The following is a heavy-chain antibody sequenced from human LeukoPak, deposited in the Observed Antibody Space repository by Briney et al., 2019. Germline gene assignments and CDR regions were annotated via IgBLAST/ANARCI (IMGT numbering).Heavy chain of an antibody. CDR1: GYTFTGYY. CDR3: ARSGVLRYFVWLLSYYFDY. Sequence: ASVKVSCKASGYTFTGYYMHWVRQAPGQGLEWMGWINPNSGGTNYAQKFQGRVTMTRDTSISTAYMELSRLRSDDTAVYYCARSGVLRYFVWLLSYYFDYWGQGTLVTVSS. V-gene: IGHV1-2*02. CDR2: INPNSGGT. J-gene: IGHJ4*02. D-gene: IGHD3-9*01.